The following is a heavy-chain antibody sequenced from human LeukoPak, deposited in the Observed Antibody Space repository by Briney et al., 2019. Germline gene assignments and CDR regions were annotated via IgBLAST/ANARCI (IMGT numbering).Heavy chain of an antibody. CDR2: ISSSSSTI. J-gene: IGHJ4*02. CDR1: GFTFSSYE. V-gene: IGHV3-48*01. CDR3: ARDIVVAN. Sequence: GGSLRLSCAASGFTFSSYEMNWVRQAPGKGLEWVSYISSSSSTIYYADSVKGRFTISRDNAKNSLYLQMNSLRAEDTAVYYCARDIVVANWGQGTLVTVSS. D-gene: IGHD2-15*01.